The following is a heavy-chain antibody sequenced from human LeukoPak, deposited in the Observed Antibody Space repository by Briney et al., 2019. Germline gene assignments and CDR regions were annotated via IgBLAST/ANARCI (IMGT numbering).Heavy chain of an antibody. D-gene: IGHD6-13*01. CDR1: GGTFSSYA. V-gene: IGHV1-69*06. CDR3: ASLYSSSWYENIDY. J-gene: IGHJ4*02. CDR2: IIPIFGTA. Sequence: SVKVSCKASGGTFSSYAISWVRQAPGQGLEWMGGIIPIFGTAIYAQKFQGRVTMTEDTSTDTAYMELSSLRSEDTAVYYCASLYSSSWYENIDYWGQGTLVTVSS.